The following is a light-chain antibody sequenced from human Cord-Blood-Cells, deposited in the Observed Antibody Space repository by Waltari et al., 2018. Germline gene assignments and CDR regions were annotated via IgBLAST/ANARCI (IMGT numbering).Light chain of an antibody. Sequence: AIRMTQSPSSFSASTGDRVTIPCRASQGISSYLAWYQQKPGKAPKLLIYAASTVQSGVPSRFSGSGSGTDFTLTISCLQSEDFATYYCQQYESYPTFGGGTKVEIK. J-gene: IGKJ4*01. CDR3: QQYESYPT. CDR2: AAS. CDR1: QGISSY. V-gene: IGKV1-8*01.